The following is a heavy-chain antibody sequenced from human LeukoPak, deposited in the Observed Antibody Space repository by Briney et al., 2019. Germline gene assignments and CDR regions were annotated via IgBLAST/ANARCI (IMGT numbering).Heavy chain of an antibody. Sequence: SVKVSCKASGGTFISYAISWVRQAPGQGLEWMGGIIPIFGTANYAQKFQGRVTITADESTSTAYMELSSLRSEDTAVYYCARDRGHYDYVLGELSSPNNWFDPWGRGTLVTVSS. V-gene: IGHV1-69*13. CDR3: ARDRGHYDYVLGELSSPNNWFDP. CDR2: IIPIFGTA. J-gene: IGHJ5*02. CDR1: GGTFISYA. D-gene: IGHD3-16*02.